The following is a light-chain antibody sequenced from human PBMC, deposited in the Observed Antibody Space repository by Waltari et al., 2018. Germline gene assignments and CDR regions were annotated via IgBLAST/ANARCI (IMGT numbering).Light chain of an antibody. Sequence: DIQMTQSPSSLSASVGDRATFSCRASQNINNYLKWYQQRPGRAPKLLIYSVSNLQSGVPSRFSGSGSGTDFTLTISSLQPEDFATYYCQQSYSSVTFGGGTKVEI. CDR2: SVS. J-gene: IGKJ4*01. CDR3: QQSYSSVT. CDR1: QNINNY. V-gene: IGKV1-39*01.